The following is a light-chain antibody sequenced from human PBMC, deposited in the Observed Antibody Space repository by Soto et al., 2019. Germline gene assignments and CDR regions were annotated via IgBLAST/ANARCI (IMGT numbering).Light chain of an antibody. Sequence: QSALTQAASVSGSPGQSITISCTGTSSDVGGYNYVSWYQQHPGKAPKLLMYDVNIRPSGVSYRFSGSKSGSTASLTISGLQAEDEADYYCSSYTTSSSLVVFGGGTKVTVL. V-gene: IGLV2-14*01. CDR1: SSDVGGYNY. CDR3: SSYTTSSSLVV. J-gene: IGLJ2*01. CDR2: DVN.